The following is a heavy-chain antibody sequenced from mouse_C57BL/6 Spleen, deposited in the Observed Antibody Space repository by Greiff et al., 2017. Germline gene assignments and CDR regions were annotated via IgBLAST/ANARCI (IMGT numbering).Heavy chain of an antibody. D-gene: IGHD4-1*01. CDR3: ARDLTGTRYFDV. V-gene: IGHV3-6*01. Sequence: VQLKESGPGLVKPSQSLSLTCSVTGYSITSGYYWNWIRQFPGNKLEWMGYISYDGSNNYNPSLKNRISITRDTSKNQFFLKLNSVTTEDTATYYCARDLTGTRYFDVWGTETTVTVSS. CDR1: GYSITSGYY. J-gene: IGHJ1*03. CDR2: ISYDGSN.